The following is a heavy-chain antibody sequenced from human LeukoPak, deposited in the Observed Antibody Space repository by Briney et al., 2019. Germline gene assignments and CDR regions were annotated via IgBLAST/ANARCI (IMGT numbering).Heavy chain of an antibody. CDR3: AKKKSPFMVVTATLDY. Sequence: GGSLRLSCAASGFTFSSYAMSWVRQAPGKGLEWVSAISGSGGSTYYADSVKGRFTISRDNSKNTLYLQMNSLRAEDTAVYYCAKKKSPFMVVTATLDYWGQGTLVTVSS. V-gene: IGHV3-23*01. CDR1: GFTFSSYA. CDR2: ISGSGGST. D-gene: IGHD2-21*02. J-gene: IGHJ4*02.